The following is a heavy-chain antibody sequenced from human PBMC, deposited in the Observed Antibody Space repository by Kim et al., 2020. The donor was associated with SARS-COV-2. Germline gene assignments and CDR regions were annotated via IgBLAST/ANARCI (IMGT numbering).Heavy chain of an antibody. CDR2: GSST. J-gene: IGHJ4*02. CDR3: AKDLGVVG. V-gene: IGHV3-23*03. Sequence: GSSTYYADSVQGRFTISRDNSKNTLYLQMNSLRAEDTAVYYCAKDLGVVGWGQGTLVTVSS. D-gene: IGHD2-2*01.